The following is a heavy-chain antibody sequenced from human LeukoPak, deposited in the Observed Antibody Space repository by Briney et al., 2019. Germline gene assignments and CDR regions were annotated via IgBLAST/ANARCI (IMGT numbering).Heavy chain of an antibody. CDR1: GFTFSSYG. D-gene: IGHD6-13*01. CDR3: AKDLGVAAAGFFPFDH. Sequence: GGSLRLSCAASGFTFSSYGMHWVRQAPGKGLEWVAVISYDGSNKYYADSVKGRFTISRDNSKNTLYLQMNSLRAEDTAVYYCAKDLGVAAAGFFPFDHWGQGTLVTVSS. J-gene: IGHJ4*02. CDR2: ISYDGSNK. V-gene: IGHV3-30*18.